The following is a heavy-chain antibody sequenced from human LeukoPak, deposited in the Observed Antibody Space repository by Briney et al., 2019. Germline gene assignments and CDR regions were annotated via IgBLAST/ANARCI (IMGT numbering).Heavy chain of an antibody. CDR2: IKNDGSES. Sequence: GGSLRLSCAVSGFNFRDHWMDWVRQAPGKGLEWVGHIKNDGSESYYVDSLKGRFTISRDNAKNTVYLQMNSLRAEDTAVYYCARGNYHAMDVWGQGTTVTVSS. V-gene: IGHV3-7*01. CDR1: GFNFRDHW. CDR3: ARGNYHAMDV. J-gene: IGHJ6*02.